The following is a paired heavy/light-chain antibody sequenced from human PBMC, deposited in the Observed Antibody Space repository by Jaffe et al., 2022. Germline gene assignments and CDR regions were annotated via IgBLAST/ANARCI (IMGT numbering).Light chain of an antibody. CDR1: NSDVGGYKY. J-gene: IGLJ3*02. CDR3: TSYTTSSTWV. CDR2: EVT. Sequence: QSALTQPASVSGSPGQSITISCSGTNSDVGGYKYVSWYQHHPGKAPKLLIYEVTDRPSGVSNRFSGSKSGYTASLTISGLQAEDEADYYCTSYTTSSTWVFGGGTKLTVL. V-gene: IGLV2-14*01.
Heavy chain of an antibody. CDR1: GFTFRTYD. V-gene: IGHV3-30*02. CDR3: AKGLRTYYMDV. Sequence: QVHLVESGGGVVQPGGSLSLSCAASGFTFRTYDMYWVRQAPGKGLEWIAFIRYDSSSKYFADSVKGRFTISRDNSKNTVYLQLNSLRAEDTALYYCAKGLRTYYMDVWGEGTTVTVSS. CDR2: IRYDSSSK. J-gene: IGHJ6*03.